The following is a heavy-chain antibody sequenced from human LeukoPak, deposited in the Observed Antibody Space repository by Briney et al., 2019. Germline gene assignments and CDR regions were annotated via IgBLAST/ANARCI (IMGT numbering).Heavy chain of an antibody. V-gene: IGHV3-23*01. J-gene: IGHJ5*02. CDR1: GFTFSSYA. Sequence: PGGSLRLSCAASGFTFSSYAVSWVRQAPGKGPEWVSAISGAGGRTYYADSVKGRFTISRDNSKNTLYLQMDSLRAEDTAVYYCAKDRADNGDRLRFDPWGQGTLVTVSS. D-gene: IGHD4-17*01. CDR2: ISGAGGRT. CDR3: AKDRADNGDRLRFDP.